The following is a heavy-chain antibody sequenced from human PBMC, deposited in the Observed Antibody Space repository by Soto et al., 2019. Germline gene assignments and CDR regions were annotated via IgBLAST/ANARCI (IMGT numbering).Heavy chain of an antibody. CDR1: GGSISSYY. CDR3: ARGVRQQLVSDFDY. V-gene: IGHV4-59*01. CDR2: IYYSGST. D-gene: IGHD6-13*01. J-gene: IGHJ4*02. Sequence: SETLSLTCTVSGGSISSYYWSWIRQPPGKGLEWIGYIYYSGSTNYNPSLKSRVTISVDTSKNQFSLKLSSVTAADTAVYYCARGVRQQLVSDFDYWGQGTLVTVSS.